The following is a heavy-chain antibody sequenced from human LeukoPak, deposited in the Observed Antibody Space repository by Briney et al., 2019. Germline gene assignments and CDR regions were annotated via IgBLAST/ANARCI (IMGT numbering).Heavy chain of an antibody. V-gene: IGHV4-39*01. D-gene: IGHD3-3*01. CDR3: ASPGGGDHYDDFWSGRGYYYYMDV. Sequence: PETLSLTSTVSGGSTSSSSYYCGWVRQPPGKGLGWLGSIYVSGATYYNPSLKSRVTISVDTSKNQFSLKLSSVTAADTAVYYCASPGGGDHYDDFWSGRGYYYYMDVWGKGTTVTVSS. J-gene: IGHJ6*03. CDR2: IYVSGAT. CDR1: GGSTSSSSYY.